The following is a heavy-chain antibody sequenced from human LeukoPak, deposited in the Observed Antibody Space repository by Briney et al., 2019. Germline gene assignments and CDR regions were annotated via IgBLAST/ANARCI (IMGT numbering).Heavy chain of an antibody. CDR2: IYHSGST. J-gene: IGHJ5*02. Sequence: SETLSLTCTVSGYSISSGYYWGWIRQPPGKGLEWIGSIYHSGSTYYNPSLKSRVTISVDTSKNQFSLKLSSVTAADTAVYYCARAVVVAANTGGWFDPWGQGTLVTVSS. CDR1: GYSISSGYY. D-gene: IGHD2-15*01. CDR3: ARAVVVAANTGGWFDP. V-gene: IGHV4-38-2*02.